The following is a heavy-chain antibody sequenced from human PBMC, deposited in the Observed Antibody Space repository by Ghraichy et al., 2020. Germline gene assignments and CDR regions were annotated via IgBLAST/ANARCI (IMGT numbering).Heavy chain of an antibody. D-gene: IGHD3-3*01. V-gene: IGHV3-21*01. CDR2: ISSSSSYI. CDR3: ARDQYDFWSGYRMSAFDI. J-gene: IGHJ3*02. CDR1: GFTFSSYS. Sequence: GGSLRLSCAASGFTFSSYSMNWVRQAPGKGLEWVSSISSSSSYIYYADSVKGRFTISRDNAKNSLYLQMNSLRVEDTAVYYCARDQYDFWSGYRMSAFDIWGQGTMVTVSS.